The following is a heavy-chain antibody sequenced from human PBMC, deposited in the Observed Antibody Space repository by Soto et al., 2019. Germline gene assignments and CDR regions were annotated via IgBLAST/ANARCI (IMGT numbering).Heavy chain of an antibody. CDR3: ARGSGRVRGVIAYYYYGMDV. CDR1: GGSISSGGYS. D-gene: IGHD3-10*01. V-gene: IGHV4-30-2*01. J-gene: IGHJ6*02. Sequence: SETLSLTCTVSGGSISSGGYSWSWIRQPPGKGLEWIGYIYHSGSTYYNPSLKSRVTISVDRSKNQFSLKLSSVTAADTAVYYCARGSGRVRGVIAYYYYGMDVWGQGTTVTVSS. CDR2: IYHSGST.